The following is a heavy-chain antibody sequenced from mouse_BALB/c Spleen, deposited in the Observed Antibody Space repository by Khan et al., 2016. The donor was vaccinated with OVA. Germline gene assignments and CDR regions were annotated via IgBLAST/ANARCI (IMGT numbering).Heavy chain of an antibody. CDR1: GFSLTGYG. V-gene: IGHV2-6-7*01. CDR2: IWGDGST. CDR3: ARAYYGNYREAMDY. Sequence: VQLQESGPGLVAPSQSLSITCTVSGFSLTGYGVNWVRQPPGKGLEWLGMIWGDGSTDYNSALKSRLSISKENSKSQVFLKMNSLQTDDTARYYGARAYYGNYREAMDYWGQGTSVTVSS. J-gene: IGHJ4*01. D-gene: IGHD2-10*01.